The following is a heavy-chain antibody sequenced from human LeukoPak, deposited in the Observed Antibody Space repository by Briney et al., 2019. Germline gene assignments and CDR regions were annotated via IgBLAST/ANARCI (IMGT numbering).Heavy chain of an antibody. D-gene: IGHD1-1*01. Sequence: PGGSLRLSCAASGFTFSSYSMNWVRQAPGKGLEWVSSITSGSSYIYYTDSVKGRFTISRDNAKNSLYLQMNSLRAEDTAVYYCPTGTTSGSYYFAYWGQGTLVTVSS. V-gene: IGHV3-21*01. CDR3: PTGTTSGSYYFAY. J-gene: IGHJ4*02. CDR2: ITSGSSYI. CDR1: GFTFSSYS.